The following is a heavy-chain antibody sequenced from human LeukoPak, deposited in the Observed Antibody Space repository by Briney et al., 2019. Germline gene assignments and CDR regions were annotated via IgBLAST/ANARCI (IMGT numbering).Heavy chain of an antibody. CDR1: GGSISSSSYY. CDR3: ARHPMSPYGLVMDV. D-gene: IGHD3-10*01. Sequence: SETLSLTCTVSGGSISSSSYYWGWIRQPPGKGLEWIRSIYYSGSTYYNPSLKSRVTISVDTSKNQFSLKLSSVTAADTAVYYCARHPMSPYGLVMDVWGKGTTVTVSS. V-gene: IGHV4-39*01. J-gene: IGHJ6*03. CDR2: IYYSGST.